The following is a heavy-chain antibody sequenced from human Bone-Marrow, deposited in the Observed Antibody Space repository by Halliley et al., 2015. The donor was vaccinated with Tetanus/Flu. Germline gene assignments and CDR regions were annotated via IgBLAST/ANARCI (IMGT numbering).Heavy chain of an antibody. Sequence: IGVSSSYTSYADSVKGRFTIPSDNAKNSLYLQVNSLRAEDTAIYYCARFLEWSYLYYYGLDVWGQGTTVTVSS. V-gene: IGHV3-11*06. D-gene: IGHD3-3*01. CDR2: IGVSSSYT. CDR3: ARFLEWSYLYYYGLDV. J-gene: IGHJ6*02.